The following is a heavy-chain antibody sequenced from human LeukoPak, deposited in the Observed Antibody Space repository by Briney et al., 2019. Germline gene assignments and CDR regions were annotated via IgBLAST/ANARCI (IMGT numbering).Heavy chain of an antibody. CDR2: TYYRSKWYN. CDR3: ARVEAAAGTYYYGMDV. J-gene: IGHJ6*02. V-gene: IGHV6-1*01. D-gene: IGHD6-13*01. Sequence: SQTLSLTCAISGDSVSSNSAAWNWIRQPPSRGLEWLGRTYYRSKWYNDYAVSVKSRITINPDTSKSQFSLQLNSVTPEDTAVYYCARVEAAAGTYYYGMDVWGQGTTVTVSS. CDR1: GDSVSSNSAA.